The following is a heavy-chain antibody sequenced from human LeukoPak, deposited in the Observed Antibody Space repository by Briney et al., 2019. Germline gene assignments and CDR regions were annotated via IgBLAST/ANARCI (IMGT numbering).Heavy chain of an antibody. CDR2: IYTSGST. Sequence: SETLSLTCTVSGGSISSYYWSWIRQPAGKGLEWIGRIYTSGSTDYNPSLRSRVTMSVDTSKNQFSLKLTSVTAADTAVYYCARGGWSGSSHWFFDLWGRGTLSLSPQ. CDR3: ARGGWSGSSHWFFDL. J-gene: IGHJ2*01. V-gene: IGHV4-4*07. D-gene: IGHD1-26*01. CDR1: GGSISSYY.